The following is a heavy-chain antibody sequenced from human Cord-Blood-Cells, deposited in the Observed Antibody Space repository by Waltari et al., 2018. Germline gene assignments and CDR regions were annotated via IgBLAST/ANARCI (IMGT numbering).Heavy chain of an antibody. V-gene: IGHV1-8*03. CDR3: AGKYNWNYGDAFDI. J-gene: IGHJ3*02. D-gene: IGHD1-7*01. CDR1: GYTFTSYD. CDR2: MNPNSGNT. Sequence: QVQLVQSGAEVKKPGASVKVSCKASGYTFTSYDINWVRQATGQGLEWMGWMNPNSGNTGYAQKFQGRVTITRNTAISTAYMELSSLRSEDTAVYYCAGKYNWNYGDAFDIWGQGTMVTVSS.